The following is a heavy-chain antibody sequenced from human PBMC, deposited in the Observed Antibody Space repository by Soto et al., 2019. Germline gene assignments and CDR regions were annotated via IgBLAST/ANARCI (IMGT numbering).Heavy chain of an antibody. CDR3: AKELGKGYASSVARYFQH. V-gene: IGHV3-30*18. D-gene: IGHD3-22*01. Sequence: PGGSLRLSCAASGFTFSSYGMHWVRQAPGKGLEWVAVISYDGSNKYYADSVKGRFTISRDNSKNTLYLQMNSLRAEDTAVYYCAKELGKGYASSVARYFQHWGQGT. CDR1: GFTFSSYG. CDR2: ISYDGSNK. J-gene: IGHJ1*01.